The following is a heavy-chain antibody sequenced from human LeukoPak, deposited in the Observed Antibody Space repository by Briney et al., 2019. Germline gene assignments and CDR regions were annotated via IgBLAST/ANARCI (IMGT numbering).Heavy chain of an antibody. CDR2: IYTSGST. V-gene: IGHV4-4*07. CDR3: ARDPGYSSSWPFDY. J-gene: IGHJ4*02. Sequence: PSETLSLTCTVSGDSISSYYWIWIRQPAGKRLEWIGRIYTSGSTNYNPSLKSRVTMSVDTSKNQFSLKLSSVTAADTAVYYCARDPGYSSSWPFDYWGQGTLVTVSS. D-gene: IGHD6-13*01. CDR1: GDSISSYY.